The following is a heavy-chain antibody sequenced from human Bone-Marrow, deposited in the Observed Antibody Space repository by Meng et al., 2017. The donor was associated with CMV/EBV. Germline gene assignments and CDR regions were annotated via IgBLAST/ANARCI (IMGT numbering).Heavy chain of an antibody. CDR3: ARGLNDFWSGYYVAY. CDR1: GGSFSGYY. J-gene: IGHJ4*02. Sequence: SETLSLTCAVYGGSFSGYYWSWIRQPPGKGLEWIGEINHSGSTNYNPSLKSRVTISVDTSKNQFSLKLSSVTAADTAVYYCARGLNDFWSGYYVAYWGPGHRVT. D-gene: IGHD3-3*01. CDR2: INHSGST. V-gene: IGHV4-34*01.